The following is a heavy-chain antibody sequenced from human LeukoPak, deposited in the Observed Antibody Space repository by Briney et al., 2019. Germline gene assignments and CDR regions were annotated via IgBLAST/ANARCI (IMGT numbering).Heavy chain of an antibody. Sequence: ASVKVSCKASVYTFTSYGISWVRQAPGKGLEWMGWISAYNGNTNYAQKLQGRVTMTTDTSTSTAYMELRSLRSDDTAVYYCARERLNGSYFGDFQHWGQGTLVTVSS. V-gene: IGHV1-18*01. CDR1: VYTFTSYG. J-gene: IGHJ1*01. D-gene: IGHD1-26*01. CDR3: ARERLNGSYFGDFQH. CDR2: ISAYNGNT.